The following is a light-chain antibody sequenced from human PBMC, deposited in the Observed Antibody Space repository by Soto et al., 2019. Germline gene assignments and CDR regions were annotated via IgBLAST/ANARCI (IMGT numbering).Light chain of an antibody. CDR3: SSYAGSNNLGV. CDR1: SSDVGGYNY. Sequence: QSALTQPPSASGSPGQSVTISCTGTSSDVGGYNYVSWYQQHPGKAPKLMIYEVSKRPSGVPDRFSGSKSGNTASLTVSGPQAEDEGEYYCSSYAGSNNLGVFGGGTKLTVL. J-gene: IGLJ3*02. CDR2: EVS. V-gene: IGLV2-8*01.